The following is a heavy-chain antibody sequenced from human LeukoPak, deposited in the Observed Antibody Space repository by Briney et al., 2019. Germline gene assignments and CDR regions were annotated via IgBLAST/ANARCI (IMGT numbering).Heavy chain of an antibody. CDR3: AKLAKYFYGSETYYFFEH. CDR1: GFSFTTYW. V-gene: IGHV3-7*01. Sequence: GESLRLSCAASGFSFTTYWMSWVRQAPGKGVDGVANMKQDGTEKYYVDSVKGRFTISRDNAKNSLYLQMNSLRVEDTAVYYCAKLAKYFYGSETYYFFEHWGQGTPVTASS. CDR2: MKQDGTEK. D-gene: IGHD3-10*01. J-gene: IGHJ4*02.